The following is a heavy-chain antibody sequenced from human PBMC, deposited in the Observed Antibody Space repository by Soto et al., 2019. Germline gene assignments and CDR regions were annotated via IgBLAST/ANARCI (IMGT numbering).Heavy chain of an antibody. J-gene: IGHJ5*02. D-gene: IGHD3-22*01. V-gene: IGHV3-53*01. CDR2: IYSGGNT. Sequence: PGGSLRLSCAASGFTVSSNYMSWVRQAPGKGLEWVSVIYSGGNTYYADSVKGRFTISRDNSKNTLYLQMNSLRAEDTAVYYCARVFGRVISNWFDPWGQGTLVTDSS. CDR1: GFTVSSNY. CDR3: ARVFGRVISNWFDP.